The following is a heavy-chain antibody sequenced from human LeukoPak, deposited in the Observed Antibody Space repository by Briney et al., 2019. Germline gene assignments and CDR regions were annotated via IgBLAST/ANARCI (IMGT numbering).Heavy chain of an antibody. D-gene: IGHD5-18*01. CDR1: GFTFSRYG. CDR2: ISYDASNK. Sequence: GRSLRLSCAASGFTFSRYGMRWVRQTPGKGLEWVAVISYDASNKYYADSVKGRFTISRDNSKNTLYLQMNSLRAEDTAVYYCAKSHGYSYGFDYWGQGTLVTVSS. J-gene: IGHJ4*02. CDR3: AKSHGYSYGFDY. V-gene: IGHV3-30*18.